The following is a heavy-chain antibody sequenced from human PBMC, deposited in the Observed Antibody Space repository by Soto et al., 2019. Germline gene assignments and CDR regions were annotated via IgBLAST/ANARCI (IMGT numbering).Heavy chain of an antibody. Sequence: EVQLLESGGGLVQPGWSLRVSCAASGFTFSSYAMSWVRQAPGKGLEWVSAISGSGVSTYYADSVKGRFTISRDNSKNTLYLQVNSLRAEDTAVYYCAKELQYSRGWSLVDYWGQGTLVTVSS. D-gene: IGHD6-19*01. CDR2: ISGSGVST. CDR3: AKELQYSRGWSLVDY. J-gene: IGHJ4*02. CDR1: GFTFSSYA. V-gene: IGHV3-23*01.